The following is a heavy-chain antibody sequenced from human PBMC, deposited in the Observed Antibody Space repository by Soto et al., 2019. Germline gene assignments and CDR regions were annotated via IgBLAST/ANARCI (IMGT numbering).Heavy chain of an antibody. V-gene: IGHV1-18*04. D-gene: IGHD6-13*01. CDR1: GYTFSSYG. CDR2: ISAYNGNT. CDR3: ARDNAFSSSWSGGMDV. Sequence: ASVKVSCKASGYTFSSYGISWVRQAPGQGLEWMGWISAYNGNTNYAQKLQGRVTMTTDTSTSTAYMELRSLRSDDTAVYYCARDNAFSSSWSGGMDVWGQGTTVTVSS. J-gene: IGHJ6*02.